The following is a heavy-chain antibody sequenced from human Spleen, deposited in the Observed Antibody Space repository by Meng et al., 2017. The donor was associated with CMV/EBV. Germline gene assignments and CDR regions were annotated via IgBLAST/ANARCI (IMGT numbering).Heavy chain of an antibody. Sequence: SETLSLTCTVSGGSISRYYWSWIRQPPGKGLEWIGYIYYSGSTNYNPSLKSRVTISVDTPKNQFSLKLSSVTAADTAVYYCARRSSVATPFDYWGQGTLVTVSS. CDR3: ARRSSVATPFDY. CDR2: IYYSGST. CDR1: GGSISRYY. D-gene: IGHD5-12*01. J-gene: IGHJ4*02. V-gene: IGHV4-59*01.